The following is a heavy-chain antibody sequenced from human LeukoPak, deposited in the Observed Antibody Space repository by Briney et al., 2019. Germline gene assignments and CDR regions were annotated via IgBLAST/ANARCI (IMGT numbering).Heavy chain of an antibody. Sequence: SETLSLTCAVSGYSTSSGYYWGWIRQPPGKGLEWIGNIYHSGTTYYNPSLKSRVTISVDTSKNQFSLKMTSVTAADTAVYYCARQGGSYYGYWGQGTLVTVSS. J-gene: IGHJ4*02. V-gene: IGHV4-38-2*01. CDR2: IYHSGTT. CDR1: GYSTSSGYY. D-gene: IGHD1-26*01. CDR3: ARQGGSYYGY.